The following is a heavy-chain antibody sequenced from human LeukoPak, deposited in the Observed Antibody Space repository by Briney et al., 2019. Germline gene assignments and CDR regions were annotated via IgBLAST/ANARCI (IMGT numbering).Heavy chain of an antibody. J-gene: IGHJ6*03. V-gene: IGHV3-21*01. CDR3: ARDVLLWFGESELDYYYYMDV. D-gene: IGHD3-10*01. CDR1: GFTFSDYY. Sequence: GGSLRLSCAASGFTFSDYYMNWVRQAPGKGLEWVSSISSSSSYIYYADSVKGRFTISRDNAKNSLYLQMNSLRAEDTAVYYCARDVLLWFGESELDYYYYMDVWGKGTTVTVSS. CDR2: ISSSSSYI.